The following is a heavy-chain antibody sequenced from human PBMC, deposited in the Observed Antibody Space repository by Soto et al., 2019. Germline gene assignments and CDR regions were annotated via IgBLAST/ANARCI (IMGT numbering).Heavy chain of an antibody. Sequence: PSETLSLTCTVSGGSISSYYWSWIRQPPGKGLEWIGYIYYSGSTNDNPSLKSRVTISVDTSKNQFSLKLSSVTAADTAVYYCARGGYNYGPPSYYYYYGMDVWGQGTTVTVSS. D-gene: IGHD5-12*01. CDR1: GGSISSYY. V-gene: IGHV4-59*01. CDR3: ARGGYNYGPPSYYYYYGMDV. J-gene: IGHJ6*02. CDR2: IYYSGST.